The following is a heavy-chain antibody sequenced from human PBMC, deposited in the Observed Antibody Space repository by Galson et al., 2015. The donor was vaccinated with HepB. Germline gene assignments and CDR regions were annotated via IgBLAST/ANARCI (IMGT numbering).Heavy chain of an antibody. CDR2: ISYDGSNK. CDR3: ARDYDFWSGYPPDVPLHYYYYGMDV. CDR1: GFTFSSYA. V-gene: IGHV3-30-3*01. J-gene: IGHJ6*02. D-gene: IGHD3-3*01. Sequence: SLRLSCAASGFTFSSYAMHWVRQAPGKGLEWVAVISYDGSNKYYADSVKGRFTISRDNSKNTLYLQMNSLRAEDTAVYYCARDYDFWSGYPPDVPLHYYYYGMDVWGQGTTVTVSS.